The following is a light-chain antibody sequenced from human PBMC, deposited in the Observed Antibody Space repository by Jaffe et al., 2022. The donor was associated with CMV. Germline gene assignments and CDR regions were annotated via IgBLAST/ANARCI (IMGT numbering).Light chain of an antibody. J-gene: IGKJ4*01. CDR1: QSVNIY. CDR3: QQRSNWPLT. CDR2: DSS. V-gene: IGKV3-11*01. Sequence: EIVLTQSPATLSLSPGEGATLSCRASQSVNIYLAWFQQKPGQAPRLLIYDSSNRAPGIPARFSGSGSGTDFTLTISSLEPEDLGVYYCQQRSNWPLTFGGGTKVEIK.